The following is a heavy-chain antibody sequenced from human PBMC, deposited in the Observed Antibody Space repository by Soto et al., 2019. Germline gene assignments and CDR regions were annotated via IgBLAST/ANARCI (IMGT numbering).Heavy chain of an antibody. V-gene: IGHV4-59*08. CDR1: GGSISSYY. Sequence: PSETLSLTCTVSGGSISSYYWSWIRQPPGKGLEWIGYIYYSGSTNYNPSLKSRVTISVDTSKNQFSLKLSSVTAADTAVYYCARLLVGGGREPHWFDPWGQGTLVTVSS. D-gene: IGHD2-15*01. J-gene: IGHJ5*02. CDR2: IYYSGST. CDR3: ARLLVGGGREPHWFDP.